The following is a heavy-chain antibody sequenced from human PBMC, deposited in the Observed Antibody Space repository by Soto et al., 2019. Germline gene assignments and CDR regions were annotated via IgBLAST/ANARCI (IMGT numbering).Heavy chain of an antibody. V-gene: IGHV4-34*01. Sequence: SETLSLTFAVYLWSFSGYYWSWILPPPGKGLEWIGEINHSGSTNYNPSLKSRVTISVDTSKNQFSLKLSSVTAADTAVYYCARVILWREWIAAAATRFDPWGQGTLVTVS. J-gene: IGHJ5*02. D-gene: IGHD6-13*01. CDR2: INHSGST. CDR3: ARVILWREWIAAAATRFDP. CDR1: LWSFSGYY.